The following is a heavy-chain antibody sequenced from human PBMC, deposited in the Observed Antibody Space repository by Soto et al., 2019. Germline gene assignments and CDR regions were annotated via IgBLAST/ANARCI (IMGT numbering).Heavy chain of an antibody. CDR1: GGSITNYY. J-gene: IGHJ5*02. CDR3: ARDDYKDGGNNWFDP. D-gene: IGHD3-16*01. Sequence: QVQLQQSGPGLVKASETLSLTCTVSGGSITNYYWSWIRQPAGKGLEWIGRMYTKERTNYNLSFKSRVTMSVDTSKTQFSLKLNAVTAADTAVYYCARDDYKDGGNNWFDPWGQGTLVTVSS. V-gene: IGHV4-4*07. CDR2: MYTKERT.